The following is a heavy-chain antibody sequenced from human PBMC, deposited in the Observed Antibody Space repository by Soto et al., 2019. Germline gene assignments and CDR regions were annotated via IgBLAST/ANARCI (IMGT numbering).Heavy chain of an antibody. V-gene: IGHV3-72*01. CDR2: IRNKANSYTT. CDR1: GFTFNDHY. J-gene: IGHJ6*03. CDR3: AREYQPRASYYYMDV. D-gene: IGHD2-2*01. Sequence: PGGSLRLSCAASGFTFNDHYMDWVRQAPGKGLEWVGRIRNKANSYTTEYAASVKGRFTISRDDSKNSLYLQMNSLKTEDTAVYYCAREYQPRASYYYMDVWGKGTTVTVSS.